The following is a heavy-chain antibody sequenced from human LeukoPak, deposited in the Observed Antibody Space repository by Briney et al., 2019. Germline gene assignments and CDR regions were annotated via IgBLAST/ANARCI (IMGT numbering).Heavy chain of an antibody. Sequence: GGSLRLSCAASGYTFSSYWMNWVRQAPGKGLEWVANIKQDGSEKYYMDSVKGRFTISRDNTKNSLYLQMNSLRAEDTAVYYCAKAPEPLSGGDYFDYWGQGTLVTVSS. J-gene: IGHJ4*02. D-gene: IGHD1-14*01. CDR1: GYTFSSYW. CDR2: IKQDGSEK. V-gene: IGHV3-7*01. CDR3: AKAPEPLSGGDYFDY.